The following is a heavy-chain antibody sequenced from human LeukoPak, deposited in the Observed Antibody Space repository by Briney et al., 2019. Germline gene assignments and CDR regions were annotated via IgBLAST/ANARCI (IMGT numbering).Heavy chain of an antibody. CDR3: ARATYYYDSSGYYSPDYYFDY. V-gene: IGHV1-69*04. CDR1: GGTFSSYA. D-gene: IGHD3-22*01. J-gene: IGHJ4*02. CDR2: IIPILGIA. Sequence: SGKVSCKASGGTFSSYAISWVRQAPGQGLEWMGRIIPILGIANYAQKFQGRVTITADKSTSTAYMELSSLRSEDTAVYYCARATYYYDSSGYYSPDYYFDYWGQGTLVTVSS.